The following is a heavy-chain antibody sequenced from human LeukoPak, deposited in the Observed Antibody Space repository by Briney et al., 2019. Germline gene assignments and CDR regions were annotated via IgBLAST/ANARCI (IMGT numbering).Heavy chain of an antibody. CDR2: INHSGST. CDR1: GGCFSGYY. D-gene: IGHD3-9*01. Sequence: SETLSLTCAVYGGCFSGYYWSWIRQPPAKGREWMGGINHSGSTNYNPSLKSRVTISVDTSKNHFSLKPSSVNAADPDVSYCARRNDYGRLTADWYFDLWGRGTLVTVSS. V-gene: IGHV4-34*01. J-gene: IGHJ2*01. CDR3: ARRNDYGRLTADWYFDL.